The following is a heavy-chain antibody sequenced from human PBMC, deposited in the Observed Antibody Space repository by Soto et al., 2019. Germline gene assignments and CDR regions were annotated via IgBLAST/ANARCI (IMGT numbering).Heavy chain of an antibody. CDR3: ARLLFYFDSSGYGFDI. D-gene: IGHD3-22*01. J-gene: IGHJ3*02. CDR1: GYRFSSYW. V-gene: IGHV5-51*01. Sequence: PGESLKISCKGSGYRFSSYWIGWVRQMPGKGLEWMGIIYPVDSDTRYSPSFQGQVTISADKSISTAYLQWSSVKASDTAMYYCARLLFYFDSSGYGFDIWGTGTMVTV. CDR2: IYPVDSDT.